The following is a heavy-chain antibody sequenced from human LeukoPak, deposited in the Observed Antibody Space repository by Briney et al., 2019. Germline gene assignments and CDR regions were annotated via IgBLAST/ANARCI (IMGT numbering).Heavy chain of an antibody. V-gene: IGHV3-74*01. J-gene: IGHJ4*02. CDR1: GFTSNYW. D-gene: IGHD5-12*01. CDR3: TRGYSGYGNFDC. Sequence: GGSLRLSCAAIGFTSNYWMHWVRQAPGKGLVWVSRISGDGSTTFYADSVKGRFTISRDNSENTLYLQMNSLRAEDTAVYYCTRGYSGYGNFDCWGQGTLDTVSS. CDR2: ISGDGSTT.